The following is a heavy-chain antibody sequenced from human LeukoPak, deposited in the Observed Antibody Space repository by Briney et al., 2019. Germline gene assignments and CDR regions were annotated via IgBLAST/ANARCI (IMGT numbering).Heavy chain of an antibody. CDR1: GGSISSSNYY. Sequence: SETLSLTCTVSGGSISSSNYYWGWIRQPPWKGLEWIGSIYYSGSTYYNPSLKSRVTISVDTSKNQFSLKLSSVTAADTAVYYCARQRKGTVGATSLDYWGQGTLVTVSS. J-gene: IGHJ4*02. CDR3: ARQRKGTVGATSLDY. CDR2: IYYSGST. D-gene: IGHD1-26*01. V-gene: IGHV4-39*01.